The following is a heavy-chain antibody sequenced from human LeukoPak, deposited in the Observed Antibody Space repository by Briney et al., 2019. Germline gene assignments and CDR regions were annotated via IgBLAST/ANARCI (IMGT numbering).Heavy chain of an antibody. V-gene: IGHV4-34*01. D-gene: IGHD3-3*01. CDR2: INHSGNT. Sequence: PSGTLSLTCAVYGGSFSGYYWSWVRQPPGKGLEWIGEINHSGNTNYNPSLKSRVTISVDTSKNQFSLKLSSVTAADTAVYYCARHVAIFGVLWGQGTLVTVSS. CDR1: GGSFSGYY. J-gene: IGHJ4*02. CDR3: ARHVAIFGVL.